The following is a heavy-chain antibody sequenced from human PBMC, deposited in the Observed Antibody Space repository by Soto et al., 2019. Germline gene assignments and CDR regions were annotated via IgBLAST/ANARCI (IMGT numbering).Heavy chain of an antibody. CDR3: ARVVGCGQIDY. CDR2: INPYNGNT. Sequence: QVQLLQSGAEVKKPGASVKVSCKASGYTFTSYGIRWVRQAPGQGLEWMGWINPYNGNTNYAQKLQGRVTMTTDTSTSTAYMELRSLRSEDTAGYYCARVVGCGQIDYWGQGTLVTVSS. V-gene: IGHV1-18*01. J-gene: IGHJ4*02. CDR1: GYTFTSYG. D-gene: IGHD2-2*03.